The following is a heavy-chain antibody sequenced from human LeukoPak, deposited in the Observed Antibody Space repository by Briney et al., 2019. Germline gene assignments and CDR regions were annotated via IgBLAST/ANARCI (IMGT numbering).Heavy chain of an antibody. CDR3: ARRGYSSGWYVDY. D-gene: IGHD6-19*01. CDR2: IYSGGST. CDR1: GFTVSSNY. Sequence: GGSLRLSCAASGFTVSSNYMSWVRQAPGKGLEWVSVIYSGGSTYYADSVKGRFTISRDNSKNTLYLQMNSLRAEDTAVYYCARRGYSSGWYVDYWGQGTWSPSPQ. V-gene: IGHV3-53*01. J-gene: IGHJ4*02.